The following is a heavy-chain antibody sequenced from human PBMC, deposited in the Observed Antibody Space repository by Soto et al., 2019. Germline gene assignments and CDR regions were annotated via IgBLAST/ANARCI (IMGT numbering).Heavy chain of an antibody. D-gene: IGHD5-12*01. CDR2: IWNDGINK. CDR3: ARGGGYNFGSPKCDY. V-gene: IGHV3-33*01. CDR1: GFIFDSHG. J-gene: IGHJ4*02. Sequence: QVELAESGGGAVQPGGSLRLSCAASGFIFDSHGMHWVRQAPGKGLEWVAVIWNDGINKYYADSVKGRFTISRDNSNNTVFLHMSSLRPEDTALYYCARGGGYNFGSPKCDYWGQGAQVTVSS.